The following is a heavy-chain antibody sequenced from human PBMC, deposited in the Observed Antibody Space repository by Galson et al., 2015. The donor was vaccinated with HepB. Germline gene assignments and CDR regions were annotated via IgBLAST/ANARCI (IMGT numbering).Heavy chain of an antibody. Sequence: SVKVSCKASGGTFSSYAISWVRQAPGQGLEWMGGIIPIFGTANYAQKFQGRVTITADESTSTAYMELSSLRSEDTAVYYCARVQELPSGVIDYWGQGTLVTVSS. J-gene: IGHJ4*02. D-gene: IGHD6-13*01. CDR1: GGTFSSYA. V-gene: IGHV1-69*13. CDR2: IIPIFGTA. CDR3: ARVQELPSGVIDY.